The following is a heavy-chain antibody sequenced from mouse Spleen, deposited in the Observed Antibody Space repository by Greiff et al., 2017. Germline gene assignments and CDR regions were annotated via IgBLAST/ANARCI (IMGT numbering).Heavy chain of an antibody. CDR2: IWSDGST. D-gene: IGHD2-1*01. CDR1: GFSLTSYG. J-gene: IGHJ4*01. Sequence: QVQLKESGPGLVAPSQSLSITCTVSGFSLTSYGVHWVRQPPGKGLEWLVVIWSDGSTTYNSALKSRLSISKDNSKSQVFLKMNSLQTDDTAMYYCARQIYYGNWDAMDYWGQGTSVTVSS. V-gene: IGHV2-6*03. CDR3: ARQIYYGNWDAMDY.